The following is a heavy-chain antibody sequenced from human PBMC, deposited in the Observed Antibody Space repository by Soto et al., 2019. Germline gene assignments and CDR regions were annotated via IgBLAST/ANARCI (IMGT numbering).Heavy chain of an antibody. J-gene: IGHJ3*02. V-gene: IGHV1-2*04. CDR3: ARELKRHAGRNAFDI. CDR1: GYTFTGYY. CDR2: INPNSGGT. Sequence: GASVKVSCKASGYTFTGYYMHWVRQAPGQGLEWMGWINPNSGGTNYAQKFQGWVTMTRDTSISTAYMELSRLRSDDTAVYYCARELKRHAGRNAFDIWGQGTMVTVSS.